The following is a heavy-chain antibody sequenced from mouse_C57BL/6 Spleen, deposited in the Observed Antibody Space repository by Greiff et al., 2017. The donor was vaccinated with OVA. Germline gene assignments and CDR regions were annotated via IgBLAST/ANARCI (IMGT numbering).Heavy chain of an antibody. V-gene: IGHV1-50*01. CDR2: IDPSDSYT. CDR1: GYTFTSYW. CDR3: AINYYGSSYVSAMDY. Sequence: QVQLQQPGAELVKPGASVKLSCKASGYTFTSYWMQWVKQRPGQGLEWIGEIDPSDSYTNYNQKFKGKATLTVDTSSSTAYMQLISLTSEDSSVYYCAINYYGSSYVSAMDYWGQGTSVTVSS. J-gene: IGHJ4*01. D-gene: IGHD1-1*01.